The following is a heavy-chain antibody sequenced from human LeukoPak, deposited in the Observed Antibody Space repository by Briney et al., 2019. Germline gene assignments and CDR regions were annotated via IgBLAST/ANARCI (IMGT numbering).Heavy chain of an antibody. CDR2: ISAYNGKT. Sequence: VASVKVSCTASGYTFTNYGINWVRQAPGQGLEWMGWISAYNGKTNFAQKLQGRVTMTTDTSTSTAYMELRSLTSDGTAVYYCARDGRRYSDTSGPNGYFDNWGQGTLVTVSS. CDR1: GYTFTNYG. V-gene: IGHV1-18*01. D-gene: IGHD3-22*01. CDR3: ARDGRRYSDTSGPNGYFDN. J-gene: IGHJ4*02.